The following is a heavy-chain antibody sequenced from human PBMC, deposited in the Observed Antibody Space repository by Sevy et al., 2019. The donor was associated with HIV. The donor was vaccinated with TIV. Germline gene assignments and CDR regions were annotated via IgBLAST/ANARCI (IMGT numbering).Heavy chain of an antibody. D-gene: IGHD6-13*01. CDR1: GFTFSSYA. J-gene: IGHJ6*02. V-gene: IGHV3-23*01. CDR3: AKDLGSSWYGVSYYGMDV. Sequence: GGSLRLSCAASGFTFSSYAMSWVRQAPGKGLEWVSAISGSGGSTYEADSVKGRFTISRDNSKNTLYLQMNSLRAEDTAVYYCAKDLGSSWYGVSYYGMDVWGQGTTVTVSS. CDR2: ISGSGGST.